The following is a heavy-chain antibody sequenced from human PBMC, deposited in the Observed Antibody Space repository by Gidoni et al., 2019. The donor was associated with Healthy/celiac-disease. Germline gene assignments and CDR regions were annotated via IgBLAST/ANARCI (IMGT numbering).Heavy chain of an antibody. V-gene: IGHV3-11*06. CDR1: VLTFSDYY. CDR3: ARDGRSITKSGSDY. CDR2: SSSSSSYT. D-gene: IGHD2-2*01. Sequence: QVQLVESGGGLVKPGGSLRLSCAAPVLTFSDYYMSWIRQAPGKGLEWVSYSSSSSSYTNYADSVKGRFTISRDNAKNSLYLQMNSLRAEDTAVYYCARDGRSITKSGSDYWGQGTLVTVSS. J-gene: IGHJ4*02.